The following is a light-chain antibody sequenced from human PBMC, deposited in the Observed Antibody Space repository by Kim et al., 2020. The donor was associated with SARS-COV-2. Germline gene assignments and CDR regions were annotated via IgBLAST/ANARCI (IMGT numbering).Light chain of an antibody. Sequence: EIVMTQPPGTLSVSPGERATLSCRASQTVDSNLAWYQQKPGQAPRLLIYGAFTRANGIPDRFSGSGSGTQFTLTISSLQSEDFALYYCQHYANWPLAFGDWT. V-gene: IGKV3-15*01. CDR1: QTVDSN. J-gene: IGKJ4*01. CDR2: GAF. CDR3: QHYANWPLA.